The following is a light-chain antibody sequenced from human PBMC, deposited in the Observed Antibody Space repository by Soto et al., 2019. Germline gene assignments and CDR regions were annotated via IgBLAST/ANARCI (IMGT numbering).Light chain of an antibody. CDR2: KGT. CDR1: SSDVWAYNS. J-gene: IGLJ1*01. Sequence: QSLLAQPASVSGSPVQSITISCTGTSSDVWAYNSVSWYQQHPHKAPQVIIYKGTQRPSGVSNRFSGSTSGNAASLTISGLQADDEADSFCCSSAHESTYVFGSGTKVTVL. V-gene: IGLV2-23*01. CDR3: CSSAHESTYV.